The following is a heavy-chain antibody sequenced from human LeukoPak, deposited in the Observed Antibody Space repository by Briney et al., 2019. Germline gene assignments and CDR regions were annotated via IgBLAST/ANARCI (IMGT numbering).Heavy chain of an antibody. D-gene: IGHD4-11*01. CDR2: IIPIFGTA. Sequence: SVKVSCKASGGTFSSYAISWVRQAPGQGLEWMGGIIPIFGTANYAQKFQGRVTITTDESTSTAYMELSRLRSDDTAVYYCARDTVPYFDIWGQGTMVTVSS. CDR3: ARDTVPYFDI. J-gene: IGHJ3*02. V-gene: IGHV1-69*05. CDR1: GGTFSSYA.